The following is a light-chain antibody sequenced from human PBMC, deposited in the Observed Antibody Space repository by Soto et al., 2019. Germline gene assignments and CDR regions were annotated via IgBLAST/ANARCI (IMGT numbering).Light chain of an antibody. V-gene: IGKV1-5*03. J-gene: IGKJ1*01. CDR1: QNVNIW. Sequence: DIELTPPPSTRAASVGARVTISCRASQNVNIWLAWYQQRTGKAPKLLTYEASNLESGVSSRFSGRGSGTEFTLTISGLQPDDFATYYCQQYITCPTFGQGTKVDIK. CDR3: QQYITCPT. CDR2: EAS.